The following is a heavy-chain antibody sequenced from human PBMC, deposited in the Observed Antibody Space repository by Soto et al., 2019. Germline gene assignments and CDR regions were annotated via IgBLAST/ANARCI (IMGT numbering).Heavy chain of an antibody. CDR3: ARGGLQITTHFDY. D-gene: IGHD4-4*01. V-gene: IGHV3-21*01. J-gene: IGHJ4*02. CDR2: ISSSSTYI. Sequence: EVQLMESGGDLVKPGGSLRLSCIDSGFMFSSYSMAWVRQAPGKGLEWVSSISSSSTYIYYADSVKGRFTISRDNAKNSLYLQMNSLRAEASAVYYCARGGLQITTHFDYWGQGTLVTVSS. CDR1: GFMFSSYS.